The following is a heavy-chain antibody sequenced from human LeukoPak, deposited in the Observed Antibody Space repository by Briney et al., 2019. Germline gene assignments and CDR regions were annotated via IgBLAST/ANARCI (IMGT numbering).Heavy chain of an antibody. V-gene: IGHV3-30*04. CDR2: ISYDGSNK. CDR3: ARDATYYMDV. J-gene: IGHJ6*03. Sequence: GGPLRLSCAASGFTFSSYAMHWVRQAPGKGLEWVAVISYDGSNKYYADSVKGRFTISRDNSKNTLYLQMNSLRAEDTAVYYCARDATYYMDVWGKGTTVTVSS. D-gene: IGHD1-1*01. CDR1: GFTFSSYA.